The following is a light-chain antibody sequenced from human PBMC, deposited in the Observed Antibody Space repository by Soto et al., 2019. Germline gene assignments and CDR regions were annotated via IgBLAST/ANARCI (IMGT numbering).Light chain of an antibody. CDR2: GNS. CDR1: SSNIGAGYD. CDR3: QSYDSSLSAYV. Sequence: QSVLTQPPSVSGAPGQRVTISCTGSSSNIGAGYDVHWYQQLPGTAPKFLIYGNSNRPSGVPDRFSGSKSGTSVSLAITGLXAEDEADYYCQSYDSSLSAYVFGTGTKVTVL. V-gene: IGLV1-40*01. J-gene: IGLJ1*01.